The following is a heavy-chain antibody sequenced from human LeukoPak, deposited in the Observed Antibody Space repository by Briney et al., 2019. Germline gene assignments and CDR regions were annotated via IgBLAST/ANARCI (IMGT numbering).Heavy chain of an antibody. CDR1: GFTFSSYS. CDR3: ARAVEVIDH. CDR2: ISSSSNTI. J-gene: IGHJ4*02. Sequence: PGGSLRLSCAASGFTFSSYSMNWVRQAPGKGLEWVSYISSSSNTIYYADSVKGRFTISRDNAKNSLYLQMNSLSAEDTAVYYCARAVEVIDHWGQGTLVTVSS. D-gene: IGHD3-3*01. V-gene: IGHV3-48*01.